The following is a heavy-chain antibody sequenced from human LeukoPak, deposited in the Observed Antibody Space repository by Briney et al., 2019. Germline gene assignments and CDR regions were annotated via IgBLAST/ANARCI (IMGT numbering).Heavy chain of an antibody. V-gene: IGHV3-23*01. Sequence: GGSLRLSCAASGFIFSNYAMTWVRQTPGKGLEWVSGITGSGGGTYYADSVKGRFTISRDNAKNPLYLQMNSLRAEDTAVYYCAREPFVQLESHFDYWGQGTLVTVSS. D-gene: IGHD1-1*01. CDR3: AREPFVQLESHFDY. CDR2: ITGSGGGT. CDR1: GFIFSNYA. J-gene: IGHJ4*02.